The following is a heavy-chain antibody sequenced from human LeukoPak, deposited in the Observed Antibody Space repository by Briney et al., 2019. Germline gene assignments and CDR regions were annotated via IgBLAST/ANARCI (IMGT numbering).Heavy chain of an antibody. D-gene: IGHD7-27*01. Sequence: SETLSLTCAVSGYPISSGYYWSWIRQPPGKGLEWIATIHQSGMTYYNPSLKSRVTISVDTSKNQFSLKLTSVTAAGTAVYYCARYTGTNWGYSFDYWGQGTLVTVSS. J-gene: IGHJ4*02. CDR3: ARYTGTNWGYSFDY. V-gene: IGHV4-38-2*01. CDR1: GYPISSGYY. CDR2: IHQSGMT.